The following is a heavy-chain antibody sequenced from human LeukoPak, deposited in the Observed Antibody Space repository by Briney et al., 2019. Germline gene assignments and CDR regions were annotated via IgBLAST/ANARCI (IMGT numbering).Heavy chain of an antibody. J-gene: IGHJ4*02. V-gene: IGHV1-69*13. CDR3: ARGRDGYNYSPFYYFDY. D-gene: IGHD5-24*01. CDR1: GGTFSSYA. CDR2: IIPIFGTA. Sequence: SVKVSCKASGGTFSSYAISWVRQAPGQGLEWMGGIIPIFGTANYAQEFQGRVTITADESTSTAYMELSSLRSEDTAVYYCARGRDGYNYSPFYYFDYWGQGTLVTVSS.